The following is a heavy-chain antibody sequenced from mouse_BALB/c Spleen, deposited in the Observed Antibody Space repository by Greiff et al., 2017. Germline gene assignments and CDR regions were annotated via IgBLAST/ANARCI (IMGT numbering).Heavy chain of an antibody. V-gene: IGHV1S127*01. CDR3: IRADRYDVGAWFAY. J-gene: IGHJ3*01. CDR2: IDPSDSYT. D-gene: IGHD2-14*01. CDR1: GYTFTSYW. Sequence: QVQLQQPGAELVKPGASVKMSCKASGYTFTSYWMHWVKQRPGQGLEWIGVIDPSDSYTSYNQKFKGKATLTVDTSSSTAYMQLSSLTSEDSAVYYCIRADRYDVGAWFAYWGQGTLVTVSA.